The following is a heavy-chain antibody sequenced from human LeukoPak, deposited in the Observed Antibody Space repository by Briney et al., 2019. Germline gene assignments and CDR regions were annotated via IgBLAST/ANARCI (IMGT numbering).Heavy chain of an antibody. D-gene: IGHD3-10*01. CDR1: GGSFNGYY. CDR2: INHSGST. J-gene: IGHJ4*02. CDR3: ARGSWFYASGSDYDGGWYYFDN. Sequence: SPTLSLTCAVDGGSFNGYYCTWVRPHPGKGLEWIGQINHSGSTSSNPSLKSRVTISVETSKKRFSLELSSVTAADTAVYYCARGSWFYASGSDYDGGWYYFDNWGQGTLATVSS. V-gene: IGHV4-34*01.